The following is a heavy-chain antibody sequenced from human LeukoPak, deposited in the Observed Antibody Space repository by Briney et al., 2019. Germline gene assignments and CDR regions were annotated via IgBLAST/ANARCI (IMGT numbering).Heavy chain of an antibody. CDR1: GGSISSYY. Sequence: SETLSLTCTVNGGSISSYYWSWIRQPAGKGLEWIGRIYTSGSTNYNPSLESRVTMSVATSKTQCSLKLSSVTAADTAVYYCAREYYDYVWGSYRSTGTFDYWGQGTLATVPS. D-gene: IGHD3-16*02. CDR2: IYTSGST. CDR3: AREYYDYVWGSYRSTGTFDY. V-gene: IGHV4-4*07. J-gene: IGHJ4*02.